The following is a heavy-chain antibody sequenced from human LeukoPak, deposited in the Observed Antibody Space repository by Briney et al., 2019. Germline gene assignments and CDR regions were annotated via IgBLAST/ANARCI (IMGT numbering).Heavy chain of an antibody. D-gene: IGHD6-13*01. CDR1: GYTFTSYG. CDR3: FALTRPIAAAGFFTRVLNPPDAFDI. CDR2: ISAYNGNT. Sequence: ASVKVSCKASGYTFTSYGISWVRQAPGQGLEWMGWISAYNGNTNYAQKLQGRVTMTRDTSISTAYMELSRLRSDDTAVYYCFALTRPIAAAGFFTRVLNPPDAFDIWGQGTMVTVSS. J-gene: IGHJ3*02. V-gene: IGHV1-18*01.